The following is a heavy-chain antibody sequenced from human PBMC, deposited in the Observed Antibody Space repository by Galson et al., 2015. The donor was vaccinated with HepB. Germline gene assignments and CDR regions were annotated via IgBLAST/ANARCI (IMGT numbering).Heavy chain of an antibody. CDR2: VSYDGINK. D-gene: IGHD3-22*01. V-gene: IGHV3-30*03. CDR1: GFSFSSYG. Sequence: SLRLSCAASGFSFSSYGMHWVRQAPGTGLEWVAAVSYDGINKYYSDSLKGRFTISRDNSKDTLYLQMNSPRVEDTAVNYCARGRNYYDSTGSYDHWGQGTLVTVSS. J-gene: IGHJ4*02. CDR3: ARGRNYYDSTGSYDH.